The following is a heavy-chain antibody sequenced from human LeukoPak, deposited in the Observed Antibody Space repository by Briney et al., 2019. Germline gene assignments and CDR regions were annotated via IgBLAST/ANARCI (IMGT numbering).Heavy chain of an antibody. CDR2: IYPGDSDT. J-gene: IGHJ3*02. V-gene: IGHV5-51*01. CDR3: ARRAISASGWFLGGAFDI. Sequence: RGESLKISCKGSGYSFTSYWIGWVRQMPGKGLEWMGIIYPGDSDTRYSPSFQGQVTISADKSISTAYLQWSSLKASDTAMYYCARRAISASGWFLGGAFDIWGQGTMVTVSS. CDR1: GYSFTSYW. D-gene: IGHD6-19*01.